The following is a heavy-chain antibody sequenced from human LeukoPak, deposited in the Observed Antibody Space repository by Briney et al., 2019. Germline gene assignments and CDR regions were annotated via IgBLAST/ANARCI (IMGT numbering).Heavy chain of an antibody. V-gene: IGHV4-39*07. J-gene: IGHJ6*03. CDR1: GGSISSSSYY. Sequence: PPETLSLTCTVSGGSISSSSYYWGWIRQPPGKGLEWIGSIYYSGSTYYNPSLKSRVTISVDTSKNQFSLKLSSVTAADTAVYYCARNYPNWNYGLYYYYYMDVWGKGTTVTVSS. CDR3: ARNYPNWNYGLYYYYYMDV. D-gene: IGHD1-7*01. CDR2: IYYSGST.